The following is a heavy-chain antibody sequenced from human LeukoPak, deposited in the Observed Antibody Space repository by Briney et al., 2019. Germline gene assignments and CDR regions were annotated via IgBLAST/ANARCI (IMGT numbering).Heavy chain of an antibody. CDR1: GFTFDDYA. V-gene: IGHV3-9*03. CDR2: ISWNSGSI. J-gene: IGHJ4*02. Sequence: GGSLRLSCAASGFTFDDYAMHWVRQAPGKGLEWVSGISWNSGSIGYADSVKGRFTISRDNAKNSLYLQMNSLRAEDVALYYCAKDMRPSPSGLVIDYWGQGTLVTVSS. D-gene: IGHD3-9*01. CDR3: AKDMRPSPSGLVIDY.